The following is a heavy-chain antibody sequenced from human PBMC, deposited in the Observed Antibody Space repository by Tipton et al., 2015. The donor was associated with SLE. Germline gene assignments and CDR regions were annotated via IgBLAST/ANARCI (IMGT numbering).Heavy chain of an antibody. V-gene: IGHV4-38-2*02. Sequence: TLSLTCTVSGYSISSGYYWGWIRQPPGKGLEWIGSIYHSGSTYYNPSLKSRVTISVDTSKNQFSLKLSSVTAADTAVYYCAGWLQLGRIDYWGQGTLVTVSS. J-gene: IGHJ4*02. CDR1: GYSISSGYY. CDR3: AGWLQLGRIDY. D-gene: IGHD5-24*01. CDR2: IYHSGST.